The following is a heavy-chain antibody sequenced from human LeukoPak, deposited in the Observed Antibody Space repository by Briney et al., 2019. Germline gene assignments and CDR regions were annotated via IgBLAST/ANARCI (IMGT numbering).Heavy chain of an antibody. D-gene: IGHD3-22*01. CDR2: ISYDGSNK. J-gene: IGHJ4*02. CDR1: GFTFSSYG. CDR3: AKGGTMIVVVILDY. V-gene: IGHV3-30*18. Sequence: GGSLRLSCAASGFTFSSYGMHWVRQAPGKGLEWVAVISYDGSNKYYADSVKGRFTISRDNSKNTLYLQMNSLRAEDTAVYYCAKGGTMIVVVILDYWGQGTLVTVSS.